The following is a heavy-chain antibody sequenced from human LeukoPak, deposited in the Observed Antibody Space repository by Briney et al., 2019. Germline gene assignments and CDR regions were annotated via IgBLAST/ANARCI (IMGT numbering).Heavy chain of an antibody. V-gene: IGHV1-46*01. CDR3: ARDQEGFDY. CDR2: IYPRDGST. CDR1: GYTFTNNY. J-gene: IGHJ4*02. Sequence: ASVRVSCKASGYTFTNNYLHWVRQAPGQGLEWMGMIYPRDGSTSYAQNFQGRVTVTRDTSTTTVHMELRGLRSEDTAVYYCARDQEGFDYWGQGTVVTVSS.